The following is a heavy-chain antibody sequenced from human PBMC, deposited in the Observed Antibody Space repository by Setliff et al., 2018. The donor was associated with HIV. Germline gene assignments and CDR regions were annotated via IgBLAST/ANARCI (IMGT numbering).Heavy chain of an antibody. V-gene: IGHV3-48*03. J-gene: IGHJ6*04. CDR3: ARDLRLLH. CDR1: GLIFSSYE. CDR2: IGGHGSII. Sequence: PGESLRLSCAASGLIFSSYEMNWVRQAPGKGLEWISFIGGHGSIIHYADSVKGRFTISRDNGKNSLYLEVNSLRAEDTAVYYCARDLRLLHWGKGTTVTVSS. D-gene: IGHD2-21*02.